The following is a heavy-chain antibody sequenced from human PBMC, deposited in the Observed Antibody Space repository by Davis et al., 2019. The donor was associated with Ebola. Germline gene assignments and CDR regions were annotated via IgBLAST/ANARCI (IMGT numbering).Heavy chain of an antibody. CDR2: IDPSDSYT. Sequence: GESLKISCKGSGYSFTSYWIGWVRQMPGKGLEWMGRIDPSDSYTNYSPSFQGHVTISADKSISTAYLQWSSLKASDTAMYYCARYSSGWFDAFDIWGQGTMVTVSS. J-gene: IGHJ3*02. CDR3: ARYSSGWFDAFDI. CDR1: GYSFTSYW. D-gene: IGHD6-19*01. V-gene: IGHV5-10-1*01.